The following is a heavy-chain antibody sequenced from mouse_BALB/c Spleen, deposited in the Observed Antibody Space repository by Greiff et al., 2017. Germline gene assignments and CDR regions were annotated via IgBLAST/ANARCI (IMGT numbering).Heavy chain of an antibody. CDR2: INPSTGYT. Sequence: QVQLQQSGAELAKPGASVKMSCKASGYTFTSYWMHWVNQRPGQGLEWIGYINPSTGYTEYNQKFKDKATLTADKSSSTAYMQLSSLTSEDSAVYYCARRGYGSLSYFDNWGQGTTLTVAS. D-gene: IGHD1-1*01. CDR1: GYTFTSYW. CDR3: ARRGYGSLSYFDN. V-gene: IGHV1-7*01. J-gene: IGHJ2*01.